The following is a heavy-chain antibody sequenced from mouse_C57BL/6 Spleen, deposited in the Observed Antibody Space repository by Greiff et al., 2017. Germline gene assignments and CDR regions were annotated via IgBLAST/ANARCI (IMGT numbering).Heavy chain of an antibody. CDR2: IYPGNGGT. J-gene: IGHJ4*01. D-gene: IGHD2-5*01. V-gene: IGHV1-53*01. Sequence: QVQLQQPGAELVKPGASVKMSCKASGYTFTSYWMHWVKQRPGQGLEWIGDIYPGNGGTNYNEKFKSKATLTVDKSSSTAYMQLSSLTSEDSAVXYCAIVYSNFGYAMDYWGPGTSVTVSS. CDR1: GYTFTSYW. CDR3: AIVYSNFGYAMDY.